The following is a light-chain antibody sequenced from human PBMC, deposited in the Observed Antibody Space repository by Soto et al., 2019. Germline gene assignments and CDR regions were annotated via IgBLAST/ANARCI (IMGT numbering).Light chain of an antibody. V-gene: IGKV3-20*01. Sequence: EIVLTQSPGTLSLSPGERATLSCRASQSVSTSYLAWYQQKPGQAPRLLIYGASSRATGIPDRFSGSGSGENFTPTISSREPEGLALYCCQQYGIVPLTFGGGTKVEIK. CDR1: QSVSTSY. CDR3: QQYGIVPLT. CDR2: GAS. J-gene: IGKJ4*01.